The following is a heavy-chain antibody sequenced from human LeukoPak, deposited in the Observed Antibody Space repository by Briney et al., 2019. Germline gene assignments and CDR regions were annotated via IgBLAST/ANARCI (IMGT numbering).Heavy chain of an antibody. CDR3: ASLPYDFWSGYVSWFDP. J-gene: IGHJ5*02. Sequence: SETLSLTCTVSGYSISSGYYWGWIRQPPGKGLEWIGSIYHSGSTYYNPSLKSRVTISVDASKNQFSLKLSSVTAADTAVYYCASLPYDFWSGYVSWFDPWGQGTLVTVSS. CDR1: GYSISSGYY. D-gene: IGHD3-3*01. V-gene: IGHV4-38-2*02. CDR2: IYHSGST.